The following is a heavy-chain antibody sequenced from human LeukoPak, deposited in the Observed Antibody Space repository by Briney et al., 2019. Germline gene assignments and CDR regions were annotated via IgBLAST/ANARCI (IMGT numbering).Heavy chain of an antibody. V-gene: IGHV1-18*01. CDR3: ARPYYYDSSGYYES. J-gene: IGHJ5*02. D-gene: IGHD3-22*01. CDR1: GYTFTSYG. CDR2: ISAYNGNT. Sequence: ASVKVSCKASGYTFTSYGISWVRQAPGQGLEWMGWISAYNGNTNYAQKLQGRVTMTTDTSTSTAYMELRSLRSDDTAVYYCARPYYYDSSGYYESWGQGTLVTVSS.